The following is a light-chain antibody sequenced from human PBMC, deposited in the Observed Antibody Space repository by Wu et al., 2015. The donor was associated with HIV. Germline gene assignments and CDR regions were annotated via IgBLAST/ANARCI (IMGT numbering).Light chain of an antibody. V-gene: IGKV1-12*01. CDR3: QQANSFPLT. CDR2: AAS. J-gene: IGKJ1*01. CDR1: QDISS. Sequence: DIQMTQSPSSVSASVGDRVTITCRASQDISSLAWYQQKPGKAPKLLIYAASSLQSGVPSRFSGSESGTDFTLTISSLQPEDFATYYCQQANSFPLTFGQGTKVEIK.